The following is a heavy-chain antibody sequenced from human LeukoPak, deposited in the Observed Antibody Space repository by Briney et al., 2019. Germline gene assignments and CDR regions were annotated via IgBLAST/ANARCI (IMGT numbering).Heavy chain of an antibody. CDR1: GFTFGSYW. CDR3: VRDIIADAFDI. D-gene: IGHD2/OR15-2a*01. CDR2: IKQDGGDI. J-gene: IGHJ3*02. V-gene: IGHV3-7*01. Sequence: GGSLRLSCAASGFTFGSYWMSWVRQAPGKGLEWVANIKQDGGDIDYVDSVKGRFTISRDNAKNSLYLQMNRVRVEDTAVYYSVRDIIADAFDIWGQGTMVTVSS.